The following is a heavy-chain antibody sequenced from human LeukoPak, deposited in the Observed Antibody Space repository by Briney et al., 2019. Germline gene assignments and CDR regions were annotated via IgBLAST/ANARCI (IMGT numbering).Heavy chain of an antibody. Sequence: KPSETLSLTCTVSRGSISGYSWSWIRQSPGGGLDWIGYIYYSGDTAYNPSLRSRVTISVKTSKNQFSLKLSSVTAADTAVYYCARVTGYMIEDYFDYWGQGTLVTVSS. CDR3: ARVTGYMIEDYFDY. CDR1: RGSISGYS. J-gene: IGHJ4*02. CDR2: IYYSGDT. D-gene: IGHD3-22*01. V-gene: IGHV4-59*01.